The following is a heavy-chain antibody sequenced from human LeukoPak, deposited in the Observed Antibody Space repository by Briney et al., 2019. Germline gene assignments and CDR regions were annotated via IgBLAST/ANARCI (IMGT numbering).Heavy chain of an antibody. CDR1: GGSISSSSYY. CDR2: IYYSGST. Sequence: SETLSLTCTVSGGSISSSSYYWGWIRQPPGKGLEWIGSIYYSGSTYYNPSLKSRVTISVDTSKNQFSLKLSSVTAADTAVYYRARVYGSQGYWGQGTLVTVSS. CDR3: ARVYGSQGY. V-gene: IGHV4-39*07. D-gene: IGHD1-26*01. J-gene: IGHJ4*02.